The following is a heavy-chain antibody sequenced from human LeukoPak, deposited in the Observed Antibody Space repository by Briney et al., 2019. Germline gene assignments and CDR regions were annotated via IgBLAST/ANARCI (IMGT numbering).Heavy chain of an antibody. D-gene: IGHD6-13*01. Sequence: GGSLRLSCAASGFTFSSYSMNWVRQAPGKGLEWVSSISSSSRYIYYADSVKGRFTISRDNAKNSLYLQMNGLGADDTAMYFCAGVWSPPYTSRWPYYFDYWGRGALVTVSS. CDR1: GFTFSSYS. V-gene: IGHV3-21*06. CDR2: ISSSSRYI. CDR3: AGVWSPPYTSRWPYYFDY. J-gene: IGHJ4*02.